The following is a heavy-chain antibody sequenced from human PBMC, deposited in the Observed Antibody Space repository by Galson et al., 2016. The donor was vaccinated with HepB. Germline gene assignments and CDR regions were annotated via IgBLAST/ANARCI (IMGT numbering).Heavy chain of an antibody. J-gene: IGHJ4*02. D-gene: IGHD3-3*01. V-gene: IGHV3-48*03. CDR2: ISSSGTTI. CDR1: GFTFSRYE. Sequence: SLRLSCAASGFTFSRYEMNWVRQAPGKGLEWVSYISSSGTTIYYADSVKGRFTISGDNAKKSLFLQMNSLRVEDTAVYYCATVPILGAVARYLDYWGQGTLVTVSS. CDR3: ATVPILGAVARYLDY.